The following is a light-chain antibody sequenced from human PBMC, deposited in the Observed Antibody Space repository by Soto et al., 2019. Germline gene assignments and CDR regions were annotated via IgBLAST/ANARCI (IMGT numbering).Light chain of an antibody. CDR3: AAWDDSLV. V-gene: IGLV1-47*01. CDR2: RND. CDR1: TSNIGSNY. Sequence: QPVLTQPPSASGTPGQRVTISCSGSTSNIGSNYVYWYQQLPGTAPKLLIYRNDQRPSGVPDRFSASKSGTSASLAISGLRSEDEADYYCAAWDDSLVFGGGTKLTVL. J-gene: IGLJ2*01.